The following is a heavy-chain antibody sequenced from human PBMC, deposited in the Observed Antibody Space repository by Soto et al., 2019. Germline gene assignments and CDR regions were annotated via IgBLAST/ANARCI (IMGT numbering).Heavy chain of an antibody. CDR3: ARSGYYWPLDH. Sequence: GGSLRLSCAASGFTFSSYEMNWVRQAPGKGLEWVSYITGTSNDAYYADSVKGRFTISRDNAKNSLYLQMNSLRAEDTAVYYCARSGYYWPLDHWGQGTLVTVSS. CDR1: GFTFSSYE. D-gene: IGHD3-22*01. V-gene: IGHV3-48*03. J-gene: IGHJ4*02. CDR2: ITGTSNDA.